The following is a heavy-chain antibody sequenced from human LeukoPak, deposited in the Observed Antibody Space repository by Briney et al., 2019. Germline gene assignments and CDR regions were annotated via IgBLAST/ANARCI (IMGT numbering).Heavy chain of an antibody. CDR2: ISGSGGST. J-gene: IGHJ5*02. Sequence: PGGSLRLSCAASGFTFSSYAMSCVRQAPGKGLEWVLAISGSGGSTYYADSVKGRFTISRDNSKNTLYLQMNSLRAEDTAVYYCAKDGDYCSSTSCYWADPWGQGTLVTVSS. V-gene: IGHV3-23*01. CDR1: GFTFSSYA. CDR3: AKDGDYCSSTSCYWADP. D-gene: IGHD2-2*01.